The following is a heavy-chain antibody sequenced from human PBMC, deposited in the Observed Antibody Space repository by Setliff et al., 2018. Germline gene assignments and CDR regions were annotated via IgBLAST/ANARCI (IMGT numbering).Heavy chain of an antibody. CDR1: GYTFTGYY. V-gene: IGHV1-2*02. J-gene: IGHJ5*02. CDR3: ARDTHINYNNPQVGWFDP. CDR2: INPNSGGT. D-gene: IGHD4-4*01. Sequence: RASVKVSCKASGYTFTGYYMHWVRQAPGQGLEWMGWINPNSGGTNYAQKFQGRVTMTRDTSISTAYMELSRLRSDDTAVYYCARDTHINYNNPQVGWFDPWGQGTQVTVSS.